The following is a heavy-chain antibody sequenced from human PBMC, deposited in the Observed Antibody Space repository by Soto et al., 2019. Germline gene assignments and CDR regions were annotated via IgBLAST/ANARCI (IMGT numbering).Heavy chain of an antibody. J-gene: IGHJ3*02. V-gene: IGHV1-58*02. CDR1: GFTFTSSA. CDR3: AAVLTHGPRVGAFDI. Sequence: ASVKVSCKASGFTFTSSAMQWVRQARGQRLEWIGWIVVGSGNTNYAQKFQERVTITRDMSTSTAYMELSSLRSEDTAVYYCAAVLTHGPRVGAFDIWGQGTMVTVSS. CDR2: IVVGSGNT.